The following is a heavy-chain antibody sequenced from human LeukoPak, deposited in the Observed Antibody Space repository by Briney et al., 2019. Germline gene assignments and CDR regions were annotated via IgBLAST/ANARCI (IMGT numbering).Heavy chain of an antibody. Sequence: GGSLRLSCATSGFTFSNYAMSWVRQAPGEGLEWVSAISGSGGNTYYADSVNGRFTISRDNSQNTFFLQMNSLRADDTAIYYCAKCLTSTGTCYFDYWGQGTLVTVSS. CDR1: GFTFSNYA. V-gene: IGHV3-23*01. D-gene: IGHD1-1*01. CDR2: ISGSGGNT. CDR3: AKCLTSTGTCYFDY. J-gene: IGHJ4*02.